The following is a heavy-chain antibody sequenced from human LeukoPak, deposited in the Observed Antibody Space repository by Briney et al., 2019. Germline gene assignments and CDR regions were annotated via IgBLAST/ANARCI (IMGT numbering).Heavy chain of an antibody. CDR1: RFTIGTQV. V-gene: IGHV3-23*01. CDR2: ITGSGYST. CDR3: ANVAVLVVGVKAYDV. J-gene: IGHJ3*01. D-gene: IGHD2-15*01. Sequence: AGTLTLTCAASRFTIGTQVMTWVRQPPGKGLEWVASITGSGYSTEYADSVKGRFTVSRDNSKDTLYLHMNSLRAEDTALYYCANVAVLVVGVKAYDVWGEGTAVTVSS.